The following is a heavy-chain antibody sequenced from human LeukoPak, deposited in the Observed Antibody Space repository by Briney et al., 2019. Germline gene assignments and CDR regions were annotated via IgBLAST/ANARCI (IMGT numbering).Heavy chain of an antibody. D-gene: IGHD6-13*01. V-gene: IGHV3-7*01. J-gene: IGHJ4*02. CDR1: GFTFTTYW. Sequence: GESLRLSCAASGFTFTTYWMSWVRQAPGKGLEWVANINQDGSEKYFVDSVKGRFTISRDNAKNSLYLQMNSLRAEDTAVYYCARRGAAGVDYWGQGTLVTVSS. CDR3: ARRGAAGVDY. CDR2: INQDGSEK.